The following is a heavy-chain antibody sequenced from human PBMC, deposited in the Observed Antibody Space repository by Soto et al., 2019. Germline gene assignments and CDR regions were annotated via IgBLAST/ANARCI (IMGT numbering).Heavy chain of an antibody. CDR3: ARDGTGGSGRYYYYYMDV. V-gene: IGHV3-21*01. D-gene: IGHD3-10*01. J-gene: IGHJ6*03. CDR2: ISSSSSYI. CDR1: GFTFSSYS. Sequence: GGSLRLSCAASGFTFSSYSMNWVRQAPGKGLEWVSSISSSSSYIYYADSVKGRFTISRDNAKNSLYLRMNSLRAEDTAVYYCARDGTGGSGRYYYYYMDVWGKGTTVTVSS.